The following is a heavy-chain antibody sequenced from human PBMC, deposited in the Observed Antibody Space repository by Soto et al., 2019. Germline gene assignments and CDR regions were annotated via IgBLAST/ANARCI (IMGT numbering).Heavy chain of an antibody. Sequence: GGSLRLSCAASGFTFSSYGMHWVRQAPGKGLEWVAVIWYDGSNKYYADSVKGRFTISRDNSKNTLYLQMNSLRAEDTAVYYCARDRGYSYGQNFDYWGQGTLVTVSS. V-gene: IGHV3-33*01. D-gene: IGHD5-18*01. CDR3: ARDRGYSYGQNFDY. J-gene: IGHJ4*02. CDR1: GFTFSSYG. CDR2: IWYDGSNK.